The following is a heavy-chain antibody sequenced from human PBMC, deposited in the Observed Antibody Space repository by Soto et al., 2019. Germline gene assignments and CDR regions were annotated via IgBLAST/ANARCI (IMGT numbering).Heavy chain of an antibody. CDR1: GYTFTSHV. CDR3: ARRSGGSFYYYYGMDV. CDR2: VNGGNGNT. Sequence: ASVKVSCKASGYTFTSHVMHWVRQAPGQRLEWMGWVNGGNGNTKYSQRFQGRVTISRDTSATTAYMELSSLTSEDTAVYYCARRSGGSFYYYYGMDVWGQGTTVTVSS. D-gene: IGHD2-15*01. V-gene: IGHV1-3*01. J-gene: IGHJ6*02.